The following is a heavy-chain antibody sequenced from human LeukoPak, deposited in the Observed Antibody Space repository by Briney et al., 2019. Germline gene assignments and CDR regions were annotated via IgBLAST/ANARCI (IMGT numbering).Heavy chain of an antibody. CDR3: ARGRVRRYFDSYYFDY. J-gene: IGHJ4*02. CDR1: GFTFSSYS. V-gene: IGHV3-21*01. D-gene: IGHD3-9*01. Sequence: GGSLRLSCAASGFTFSSYSMNWVRQAPGKGLEWVSSISSSSSYIYYADSVKGRFTISRDNAKNTLYLQMNSLRAEDTAVYYCARGRVRRYFDSYYFDYWGQGTLVTVSS. CDR2: ISSSSSYI.